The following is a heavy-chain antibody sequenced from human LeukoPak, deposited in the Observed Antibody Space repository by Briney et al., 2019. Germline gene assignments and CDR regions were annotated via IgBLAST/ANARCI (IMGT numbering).Heavy chain of an antibody. V-gene: IGHV1-69*13. J-gene: IGHJ6*03. D-gene: IGHD3-22*01. CDR1: GGTFSSYA. CDR2: IIPIFSTA. CDR3: ARGMIAPGYYYYMDV. Sequence: ASVKVSCKASGGTFSSYAISWVRQAPGRGLEWMGGIIPIFSTANYAQKFQGRVTITADESTSTAYMELSSLRSEDTAVYYCARGMIAPGYYYYMDVWGKGTTVTISS.